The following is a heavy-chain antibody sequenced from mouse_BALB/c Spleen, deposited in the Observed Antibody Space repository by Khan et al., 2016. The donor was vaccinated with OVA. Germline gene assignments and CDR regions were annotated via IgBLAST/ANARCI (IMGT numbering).Heavy chain of an antibody. CDR3: ARSVTITTLVATDFDY. D-gene: IGHD1-1*01. V-gene: IGHV3-2*02. Sequence: EVQLQESGPGLVKPSQSLSLTCTVTGYSITSDYAWNWIRQFPGNKLEWMGYISYSGRTSYNPSLKSRISITRDTSKNQFFLQWNSVTTEDTATYYCARSVTITTLVATDFDYWGQGTTLTVSS. J-gene: IGHJ2*01. CDR1: GYSITSDYA. CDR2: ISYSGRT.